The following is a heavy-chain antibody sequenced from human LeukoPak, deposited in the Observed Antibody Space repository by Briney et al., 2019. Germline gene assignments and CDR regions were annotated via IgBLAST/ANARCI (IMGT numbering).Heavy chain of an antibody. CDR2: ISSSSSYI. CDR3: ARAPIVVVPAAISL. J-gene: IGHJ4*02. Sequence: GRSLRLSCAASGFTFSSYSMNWVRQAPGKGLEWVSSISSSSSYIYYADSVKGRFTISRDNAKNSLYLQMNSLRAEDTAVYYCARAPIVVVPAAISLWGQGTLVTVSS. D-gene: IGHD2-2*01. CDR1: GFTFSSYS. V-gene: IGHV3-21*01.